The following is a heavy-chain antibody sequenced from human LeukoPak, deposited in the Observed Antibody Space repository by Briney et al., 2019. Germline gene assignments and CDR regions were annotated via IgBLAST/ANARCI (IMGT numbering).Heavy chain of an antibody. Sequence: GASVKVSCKASGGTFSSYAISWVRQATGQGLEWMGWVNPKSGNTGFAQKFQGRVTMTRDTSITTAYMELSSLRPEDTAVYYCARGQAGAINEWFDPWGQGTLVTVSS. V-gene: IGHV1-8*02. CDR1: GGTFSSYA. J-gene: IGHJ5*02. CDR2: VNPKSGNT. CDR3: ARGQAGAINEWFDP. D-gene: IGHD1-26*01.